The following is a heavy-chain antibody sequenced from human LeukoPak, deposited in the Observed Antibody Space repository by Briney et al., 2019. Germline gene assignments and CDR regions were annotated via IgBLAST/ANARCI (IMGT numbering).Heavy chain of an antibody. Sequence: GRSLRLSCAASGFTFDDYAMHWVRQAPGKGLEWVSGISWNSGSIGYADSVRGRFTISRDNAKNSLYLQMNSLRAEDTALYYCAKDRAPGIAAAGDQFDYWGQGTLVIVSS. V-gene: IGHV3-9*01. CDR1: GFTFDDYA. CDR2: ISWNSGSI. D-gene: IGHD6-13*01. CDR3: AKDRAPGIAAAGDQFDY. J-gene: IGHJ4*02.